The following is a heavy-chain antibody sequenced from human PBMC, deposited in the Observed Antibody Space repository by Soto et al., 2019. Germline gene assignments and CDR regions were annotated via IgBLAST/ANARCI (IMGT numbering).Heavy chain of an antibody. D-gene: IGHD3-16*01. CDR1: GGSFSGYY. CDR2: INHSGST. CDR3: ARGSPALGGGHPHRPYYYYGMDV. J-gene: IGHJ6*02. Sequence: SETLSLTCAVYGGSFSGYYWSWIRQPPGKGLEWIGEINHSGSTNYNPSLKSRVTISVDTSKNQFSLKLSSVTAADTAVYYCARGSPALGGGHPHRPYYYYGMDVGGQGTTVTAP. V-gene: IGHV4-34*01.